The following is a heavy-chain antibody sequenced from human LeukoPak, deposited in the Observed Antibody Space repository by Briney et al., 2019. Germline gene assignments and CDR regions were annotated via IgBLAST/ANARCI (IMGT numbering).Heavy chain of an antibody. V-gene: IGHV3-21*01. CDR2: ISSGGTNI. Sequence: GGSLRLSCAASGFTFSIYSMNWVRQAPGRGLEWVSCISSGGTNIYYADSVRGRFTISRDNAKNSLYLQMNSLRAEDTAVYYCARVGGYCSSVSNCYGDYWGQGTLVTVSS. D-gene: IGHD2-2*03. CDR1: GFTFSIYS. CDR3: ARVGGYCSSVSNCYGDY. J-gene: IGHJ4*02.